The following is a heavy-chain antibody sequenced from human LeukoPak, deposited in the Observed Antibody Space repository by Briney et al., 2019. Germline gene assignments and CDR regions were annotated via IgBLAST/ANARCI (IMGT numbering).Heavy chain of an antibody. CDR2: FDPEDGEA. CDR3: ATDSAGDSVEFDY. V-gene: IGHV1-24*01. J-gene: IGHJ4*02. Sequence: ASVKVSCKVSGYXLTELSMHWVRQAPGKGLEWMGGFDPEDGEAIYEQQLQGRVTMTEDTSTDTAYMELNSLRSEDTAVYYCATDSAGDSVEFDYWGQGTLVTVSS. D-gene: IGHD6-13*01. CDR1: GYXLTELS.